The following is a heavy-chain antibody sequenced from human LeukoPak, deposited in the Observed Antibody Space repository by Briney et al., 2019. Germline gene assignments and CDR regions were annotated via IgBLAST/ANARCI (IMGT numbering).Heavy chain of an antibody. CDR1: GYTFTGYY. CDR2: FDPEDGET. CDR3: ARPHPGSSPWGFDY. J-gene: IGHJ4*02. D-gene: IGHD6-13*01. Sequence: ASVKVSCKASGYTFTGYYMHWVRQAPGKGLEWMGGFDPEDGETIYAQKFQGRVTMTEDTSTDTAYMELSSLRSEDTAVYYCARPHPGSSPWGFDYWGQGTLVTVSS. V-gene: IGHV1-24*01.